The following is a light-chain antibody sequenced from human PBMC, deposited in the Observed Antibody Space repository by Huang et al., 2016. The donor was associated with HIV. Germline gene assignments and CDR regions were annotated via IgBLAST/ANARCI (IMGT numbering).Light chain of an antibody. V-gene: IGKV3-15*01. CDR1: QCVSSN. J-gene: IGKJ3*01. Sequence: EIVMTQSPATLSVSPGDRATLSCRASQCVSSNLAWYQQKPGQAPRLLSYVPSTRATGIPARFSGSGSGTEFTLNISSLQSEDFAVYYCQQYNNWPLEGFTFGPGTKVDIK. CDR2: VPS. CDR3: QQYNNWPLEGFT.